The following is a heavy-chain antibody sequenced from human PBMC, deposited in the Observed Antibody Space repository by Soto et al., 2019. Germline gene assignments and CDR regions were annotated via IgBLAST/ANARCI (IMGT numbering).Heavy chain of an antibody. D-gene: IGHD4-17*01. J-gene: IGHJ2*01. CDR1: GFTFSTYG. V-gene: IGHV3-64*02. CDR3: ARGRGDYENWNFDL. Sequence: EVQLVESGDALVQPGGSLRVSCEGSGFTFSTYGMHWVRQAPGKGLEFVSSTSGSGRRTSYADSVKGRFIISRDNSKNTLYLQMGSLRIEDTGVYYCARGRGDYENWNFDLWGRASLVTVSS. CDR2: TSGSGRRT.